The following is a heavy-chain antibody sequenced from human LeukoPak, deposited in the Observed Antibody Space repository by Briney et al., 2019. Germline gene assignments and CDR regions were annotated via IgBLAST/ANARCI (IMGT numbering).Heavy chain of an antibody. CDR3: ARNAPRTGDFNS. V-gene: IGHV1-24*01. Sequence: ASVKVSCKVSGYTLTELSMHWVRQAPGKGLEWMGGFDPEDGETIYAQKFQGRVTMTEDTSTDTAYVELSSLRSEDTAVYYCARNAPRTGDFNSWGQGALVTVSS. D-gene: IGHD7-27*01. J-gene: IGHJ4*02. CDR1: GYTLTELS. CDR2: FDPEDGET.